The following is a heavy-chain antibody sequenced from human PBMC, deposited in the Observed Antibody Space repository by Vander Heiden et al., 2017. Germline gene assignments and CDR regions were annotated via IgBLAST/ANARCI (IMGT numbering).Heavy chain of an antibody. CDR3: ARGAYGDYDFDY. CDR1: GFPFTSYA. V-gene: IGHV3-23*01. J-gene: IGHJ4*02. Sequence: EVQLLESGGGLVQPGGSLSLSCAASGFPFTSYAMGWVRQAPGKGLEWVSAISGSGGSTYYADSVKGRFTISRDNSKNTLYLQMNSLRAEDTAVYYCARGAYGDYDFDYWGQGTLVTVSS. D-gene: IGHD4-17*01. CDR2: ISGSGGST.